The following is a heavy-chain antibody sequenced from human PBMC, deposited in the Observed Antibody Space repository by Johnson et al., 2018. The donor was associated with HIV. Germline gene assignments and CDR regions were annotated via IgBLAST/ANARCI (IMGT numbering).Heavy chain of an antibody. V-gene: IGHV3-30-3*01. Sequence: QVLLVESGGGVVQPGRSLRLSCAASGFTFSSYAMNWVRQAPGKGLEWVAVISYDGSNKYYADSVKGRFTISRDNSKNTLYLQMNSLRAEDTAVYYCAREGGALDAFDIWGQGTMVTVSS. J-gene: IGHJ3*02. CDR3: AREGGALDAFDI. D-gene: IGHD1-26*01. CDR1: GFTFSSYA. CDR2: ISYDGSNK.